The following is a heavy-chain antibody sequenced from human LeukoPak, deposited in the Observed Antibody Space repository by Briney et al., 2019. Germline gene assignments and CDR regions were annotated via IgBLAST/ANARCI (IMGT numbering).Heavy chain of an antibody. Sequence: PSETLSLTCTVSGGSISSSSYYWGWIRQSPGKGLEWIGSIYYSGSTYYNPSLKSRVTISVDTSKNQFSPKLSSVTAADTAVYYCASRGTYDFWSGYSDYWGQGTLVTVSS. CDR2: IYYSGST. J-gene: IGHJ4*02. CDR3: ASRGTYDFWSGYSDY. CDR1: GGSISSSSYY. V-gene: IGHV4-39*01. D-gene: IGHD3-3*01.